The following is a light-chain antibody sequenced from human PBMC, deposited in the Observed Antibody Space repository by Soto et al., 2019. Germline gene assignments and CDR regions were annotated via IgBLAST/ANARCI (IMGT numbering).Light chain of an antibody. V-gene: IGKV3-11*01. J-gene: IGKJ1*01. CDR1: QSVSSY. CDR3: QQYNKWPP. CDR2: DAS. Sequence: EIVLTQSPGTLSLSPGERATLSCRASQSVSSYLAWYQQKPGQAPRLLIFDASNRATGIPARFSGSGSGTDFTLTISSLQSEDFAVYYCQQYNKWPPFGQGTKVDIK.